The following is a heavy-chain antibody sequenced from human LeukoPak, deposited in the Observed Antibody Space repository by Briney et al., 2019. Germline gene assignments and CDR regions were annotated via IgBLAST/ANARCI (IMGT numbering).Heavy chain of an antibody. Sequence: GRSLRLSCAASGFTFDDYAMHWVRQAPGKGVEWVSGISWNSGRIGYGDSVKGRFTISRDNAKNSLYLQMNSLRAEDTALYYCAKDSESYYYYYGMDVWGQGTTVTVSS. J-gene: IGHJ6*02. V-gene: IGHV3-9*01. CDR2: ISWNSGRI. CDR1: GFTFDDYA. CDR3: AKDSESYYYYYGMDV.